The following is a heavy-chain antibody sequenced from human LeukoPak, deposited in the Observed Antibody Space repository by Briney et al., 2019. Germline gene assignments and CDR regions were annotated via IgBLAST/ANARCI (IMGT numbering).Heavy chain of an antibody. J-gene: IGHJ4*02. Sequence: GGSLRLSCAASGFTFSSYWMHWVRQAPGKGLVWVSRINSDGSSTSYADSVKGRFTISRDNAKNSLYLQMNSLRAEDTAVYYCARGSGYDFVDYWGQGTLVTVSS. CDR3: ARGSGYDFVDY. CDR2: INSDGSST. D-gene: IGHD5-12*01. CDR1: GFTFSSYW. V-gene: IGHV3-74*01.